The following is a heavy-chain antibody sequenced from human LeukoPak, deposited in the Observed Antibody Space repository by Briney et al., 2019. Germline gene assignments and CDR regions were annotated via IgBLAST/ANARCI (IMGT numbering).Heavy chain of an antibody. CDR1: GYSFTSHG. J-gene: IGHJ4*02. CDR2: MNPSSGNT. CDR3: ARPTLRGNYFDD. V-gene: IGHV1-8*01. Sequence: HRASVKVSCKTSGYSFTSHGLSWVRQAPGQGLEWLGWMNPSSGNTGYAQKFQGRVTMTRNTSISTAYMELSSLRSEDTAMYYCARPTLRGNYFDDWGQGTLVTVSS.